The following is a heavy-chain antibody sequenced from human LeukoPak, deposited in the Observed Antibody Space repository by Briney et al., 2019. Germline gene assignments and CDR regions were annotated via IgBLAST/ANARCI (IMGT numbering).Heavy chain of an antibody. CDR3: ARSPRRYINSWYRMYYFDY. CDR2: ISSSSSYI. J-gene: IGHJ4*02. V-gene: IGHV3-21*01. D-gene: IGHD6-13*01. CDR1: GFTFSSYS. Sequence: GGSLRLFCAASGFTFSSYSMNWVRQAPGKGLEWVSSISSSSSYIYYADSVKGRFTISRDNAKNSLYLQMNSLRAEDTAVYYCARSPRRYINSWYRMYYFDYWGQGALVTVSS.